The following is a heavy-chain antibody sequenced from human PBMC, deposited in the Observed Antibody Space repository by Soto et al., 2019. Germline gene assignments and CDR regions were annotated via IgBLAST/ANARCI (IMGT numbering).Heavy chain of an antibody. V-gene: IGHV3-30-3*01. D-gene: IGHD6-19*01. CDR1: GFIFSSYA. Sequence: GGSLRLSCAASGFIFSSYAMHWARQAPGKGLEWVAVISYDGSNKYYADSVKGRFTISRDNSKNTLYLQMNSLRAEDTAVYYCARDYSSGWYLVNYYYGMGVWGQGTTVTVSS. CDR2: ISYDGSNK. J-gene: IGHJ6*02. CDR3: ARDYSSGWYLVNYYYGMGV.